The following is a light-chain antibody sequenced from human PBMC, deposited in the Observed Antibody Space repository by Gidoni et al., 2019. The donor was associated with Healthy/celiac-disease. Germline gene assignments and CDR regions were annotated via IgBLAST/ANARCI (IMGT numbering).Light chain of an antibody. J-gene: IGKJ1*01. CDR2: LGS. Sequence: DIMMTQSPLSLPVTPGEPASISCRSSQSLLHSNGYTYLDWYLQKPGQSPQLLIYLGSNRASGVPDRFSGSGSGTDFTLKISRMEAEDVGVYYCMQALQTPAFGQGTKVEIK. V-gene: IGKV2-28*01. CDR1: QSLLHSNGYTY. CDR3: MQALQTPA.